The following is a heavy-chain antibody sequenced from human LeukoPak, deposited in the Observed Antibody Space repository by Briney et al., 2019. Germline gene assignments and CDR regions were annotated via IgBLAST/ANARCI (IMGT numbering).Heavy chain of an antibody. CDR3: ARDGWYSGSYSYFQH. CDR1: GFTSSSYE. Sequence: GGSLRLSCAASGFTSSSYEMNWVRQAPGKGLEWVSYISSSGSTIYYADSVKGRFTISRDNAKNSLYLQMNSLRAEDTAVYYCARDGWYSGSYSYFQHWGQGTLVTVSS. D-gene: IGHD1-26*01. CDR2: ISSSGSTI. V-gene: IGHV3-48*03. J-gene: IGHJ1*01.